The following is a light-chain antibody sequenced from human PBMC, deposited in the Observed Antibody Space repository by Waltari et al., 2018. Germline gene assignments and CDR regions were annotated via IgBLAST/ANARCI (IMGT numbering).Light chain of an antibody. J-gene: IGKJ4*01. CDR3: QQYYVWPPIT. CDR2: AAS. Sequence: VLLKHSPASLSVFQGNTVIPSCRARQSVRTNLVWYQQKAGQAPRTLIYAASTRASGVPSRFSGSGSETDFTLIISSLQSEDAAVYFCQQYYVWPPITFGGGTKLEI. CDR1: QSVRTN. V-gene: IGKV3-15*01.